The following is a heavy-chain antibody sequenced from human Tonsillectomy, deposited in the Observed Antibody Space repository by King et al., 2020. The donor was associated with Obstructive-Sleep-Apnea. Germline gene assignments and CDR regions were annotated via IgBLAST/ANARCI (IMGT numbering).Heavy chain of an antibody. CDR3: ARHLPITMVRAPRMDV. CDR1: GFTFSSYW. V-gene: IGHV3-7*01. J-gene: IGHJ6*02. Sequence: VQLVESGGGLVQPGGSLRLSCAASGFTFSSYWMSWVRQAPGKGLEWVANIKQDGSEKYYVDSVKGRFTISRDNAKNSLYLQMNSLRAEDTAVYYCARHLPITMVRAPRMDVWGQGTTVTVSS. D-gene: IGHD3-10*01. CDR2: IKQDGSEK.